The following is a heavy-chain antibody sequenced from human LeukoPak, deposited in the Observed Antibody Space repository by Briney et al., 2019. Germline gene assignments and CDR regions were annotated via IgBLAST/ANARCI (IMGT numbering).Heavy chain of an antibody. CDR1: GGSFSGYY. CDR3: ARGALHYYGSGRGPEDRREIMDV. V-gene: IGHV4-34*01. CDR2: INHSGST. J-gene: IGHJ6*03. D-gene: IGHD3-10*01. Sequence: SETLSLTCAVYGGSFSGYYWSWIRQPPGKGLEWIGEINHSGSTNYNPSLKSRVTISVDTSKNQFSLQLNSVTPEDTAVYYCARGALHYYGSGRGPEDRREIMDVWGKGTTVTISS.